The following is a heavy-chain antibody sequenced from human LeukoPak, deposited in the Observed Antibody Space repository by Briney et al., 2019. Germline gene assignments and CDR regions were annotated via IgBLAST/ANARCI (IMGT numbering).Heavy chain of an antibody. CDR3: ARASWFGPGSWFDP. D-gene: IGHD3-10*01. J-gene: IGHJ5*02. Sequence: GASVKVSCKASGYTFTSYGISWVRQAPGQGLELMGWISVYNGNTNYAQKLQGRVTMTTDTSTSTAYMELRSLRSDDTAVYYCARASWFGPGSWFDPWGQGTLVTVSS. CDR2: ISVYNGNT. CDR1: GYTFTSYG. V-gene: IGHV1-18*01.